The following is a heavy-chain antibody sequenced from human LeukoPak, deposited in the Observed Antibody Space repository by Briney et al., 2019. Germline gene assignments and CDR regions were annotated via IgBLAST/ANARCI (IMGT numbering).Heavy chain of an antibody. V-gene: IGHV3-49*04. CDR1: GFTFGDYA. D-gene: IGHD1-26*01. CDR3: TRDPYSGSYYFDY. CDR2: ISSTPYGGTT. J-gene: IGHJ4*02. Sequence: PGGSLRLSCTTSGFTFGDYAMSWVRQAPGKGLEWVGFISSTPYGGTTEYAASVKGRFTISRDDSKSIAYLQMNSLKTEDTAVYYCTRDPYSGSYYFDYWGQGTLVTVSS.